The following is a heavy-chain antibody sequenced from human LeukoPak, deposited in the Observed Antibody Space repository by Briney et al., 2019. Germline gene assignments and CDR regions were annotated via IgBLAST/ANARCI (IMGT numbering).Heavy chain of an antibody. CDR2: ISGSGGST. CDR3: ARGRGYSYDPRPNYFDY. Sequence: PGGSLRLSCAASGFTFSSYGMSWVRQAPGKGLEWVSAISGSGGSTYYADSVKGRFTISRDNSKNTLYLQMNSLRAEDTAVYYCARGRGYSYDPRPNYFDYWGQGTLVTVSS. CDR1: GFTFSSYG. J-gene: IGHJ4*02. V-gene: IGHV3-23*01. D-gene: IGHD5-18*01.